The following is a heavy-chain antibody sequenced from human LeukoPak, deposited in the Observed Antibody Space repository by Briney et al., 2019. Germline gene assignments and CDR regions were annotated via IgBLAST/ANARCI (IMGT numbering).Heavy chain of an antibody. Sequence: ASVKVSCKASGYTFTTYYMHWVLQAPGQGLVWMGLINPSGGGTRYAQKFQGRVTMTRDTSTSTVYMELSSLRSEDTAVYYCASGYKTVSVFDHWGQGTLVTVSS. J-gene: IGHJ4*02. CDR2: INPSGGGT. V-gene: IGHV1-46*01. D-gene: IGHD5-24*01. CDR1: GYTFTTYY. CDR3: ASGYKTVSVFDH.